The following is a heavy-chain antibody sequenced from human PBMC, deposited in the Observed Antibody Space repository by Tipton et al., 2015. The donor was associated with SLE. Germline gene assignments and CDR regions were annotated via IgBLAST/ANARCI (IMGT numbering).Heavy chain of an antibody. CDR2: ISWSSGTT. J-gene: IGHJ6*02. Sequence: GSLRLSCAASGFTFDDYAMHWVRQAPGKGPEWVSGISWSSGTTYYADSVKGRFTISRDNSKNTLYLQMNSLRAEDTAVYYCAKDSYFGSGSYFPYGMDVWGHGTTVTVSS. CDR1: GFTFDDYA. D-gene: IGHD3-10*01. CDR3: AKDSYFGSGSYFPYGMDV. V-gene: IGHV3-23*01.